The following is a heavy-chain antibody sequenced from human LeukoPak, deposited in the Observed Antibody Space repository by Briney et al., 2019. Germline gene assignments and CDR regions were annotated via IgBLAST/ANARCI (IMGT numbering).Heavy chain of an antibody. CDR2: INHSGST. CDR1: GGSFSGYY. CDR3: ARSGPPNYYDSSGHFDY. V-gene: IGHV4-34*01. J-gene: IGHJ4*02. Sequence: TSETLSLTCAVYGGSFSGYYWSWIRQPPGKGLEWIGEINHSGSTNYNPSLKSRVTISVDTSKNQFSLKLSYVTAADTAVYYCARSGPPNYYDSSGHFDYWGQGTLVTVSS. D-gene: IGHD3-22*01.